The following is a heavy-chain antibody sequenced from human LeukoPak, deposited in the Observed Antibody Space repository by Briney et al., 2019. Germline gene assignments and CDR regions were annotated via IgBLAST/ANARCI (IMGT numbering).Heavy chain of an antibody. CDR2: IYTSGST. D-gene: IGHD3-22*01. V-gene: IGHV4-61*02. CDR1: GNSISSGDNY. Sequence: SQTLSLTCTVSGNSISSGDNYWSWIRQPAGKGLEWIVRIYTSGSTNYNPSLKSRVTISGDTSKNQFSLRLSSVTAADTAVYYCARASYSYDINGWVPFDYWGQGTLVTVSS. J-gene: IGHJ4*02. CDR3: ARASYSYDINGWVPFDY.